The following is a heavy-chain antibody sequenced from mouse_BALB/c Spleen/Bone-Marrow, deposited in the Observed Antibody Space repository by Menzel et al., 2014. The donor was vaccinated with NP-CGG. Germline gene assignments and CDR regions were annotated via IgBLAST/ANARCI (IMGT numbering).Heavy chain of an antibody. CDR3: ARGYYDYVCGMDY. Sequence: EVQLQQSGAELVKPGASVKLSCTASGFNIKDTYMHWVKQRPEQGLEWIGRIDPANGNTKYDPKFQGKATITADTSSNTACVQLSSLTSEDAAVYYCARGYYDYVCGMDYWGQGTSVTVSS. V-gene: IGHV14-3*02. CDR1: GFNIKDTY. D-gene: IGHD2-4*01. CDR2: IDPANGNT. J-gene: IGHJ4*01.